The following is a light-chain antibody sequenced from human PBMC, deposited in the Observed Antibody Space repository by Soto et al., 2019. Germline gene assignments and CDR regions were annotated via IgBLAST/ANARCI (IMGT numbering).Light chain of an antibody. CDR3: SSYTSSIPYV. CDR2: DVS. J-gene: IGLJ1*01. V-gene: IGLV2-14*01. CDR1: SSDVGGYNY. Sequence: QSALTQPASVSGSPGQSITISCTGTSSDVGGYNYVSWYQQHPGKAPQLMIYDVSNRPSGVSNRFSGSKSGNTASLTISGLQAEDEADYYCSSYTSSIPYVFGTGTKVTVL.